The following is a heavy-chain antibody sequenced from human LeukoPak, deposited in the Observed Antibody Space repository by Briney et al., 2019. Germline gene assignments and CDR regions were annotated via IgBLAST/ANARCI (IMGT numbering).Heavy chain of an antibody. D-gene: IGHD3-22*01. V-gene: IGHV1-2*02. CDR1: GYTFTGYY. Sequence: GASVKVSCKASGYTFTGYYMHWVRQAPGQGLEWMGWINPNSGGTNYAQKFQGRVTMTRDTSTSTVYMELRSLRSEDTAVYYCARVKSDYYDTSDKDAFDIWGQGTMVTVSS. CDR3: ARVKSDYYDTSDKDAFDI. CDR2: INPNSGGT. J-gene: IGHJ3*02.